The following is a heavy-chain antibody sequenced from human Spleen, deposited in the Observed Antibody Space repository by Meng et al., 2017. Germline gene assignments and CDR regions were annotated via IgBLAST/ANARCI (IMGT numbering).Heavy chain of an antibody. Sequence: GSLRLSCTVSGGSISTYYWSWIRQPAGKGLEWIGRIYSSGSTDYNPSLKSRVTISLDTSTNQFSLRLSSVTAADTAVYYCAGLFYYFDYWGQGTEVNGAS. CDR3: AGLFYYFDY. CDR2: IYSSGST. J-gene: IGHJ4*02. V-gene: IGHV4-4*07. CDR1: GGSISTYY. D-gene: IGHD3-9*01.